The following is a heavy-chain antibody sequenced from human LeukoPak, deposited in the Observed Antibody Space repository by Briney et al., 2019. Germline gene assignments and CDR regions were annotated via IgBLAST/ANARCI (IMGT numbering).Heavy chain of an antibody. V-gene: IGHV4-39*01. Sequence: SETLSLTCTVSGGSISSSSYYWGWIRQPPGKGLEWIGSIYYSGSTYYNPSLKGRVTISVDTSKNQFSLKLSSVTAADTAVYYCARGGTMVRGLDYYYMDVWGKGTTVTISS. CDR3: ARGGTMVRGLDYYYMDV. D-gene: IGHD3-10*01. J-gene: IGHJ6*03. CDR1: GGSISSSSYY. CDR2: IYYSGST.